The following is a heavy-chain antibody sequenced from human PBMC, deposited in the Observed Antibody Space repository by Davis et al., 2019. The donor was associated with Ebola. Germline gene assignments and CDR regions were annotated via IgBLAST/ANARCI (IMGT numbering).Heavy chain of an antibody. CDR1: GYTFTSYG. CDR3: ARDCYDFWSGYWRGASSDNWFDP. V-gene: IGHV1-18*01. D-gene: IGHD3-3*01. J-gene: IGHJ5*02. CDR2: ISAYNGNT. Sequence: ASVKVSCKASGYTFTSYGISWVRQAPGQGLEWMGWISAYNGNTNYAQKLQGRVTMTTDTSTSTAYMELRSLRSDDTAVYYCARDCYDFWSGYWRGASSDNWFDPWGQGTLVTVSS.